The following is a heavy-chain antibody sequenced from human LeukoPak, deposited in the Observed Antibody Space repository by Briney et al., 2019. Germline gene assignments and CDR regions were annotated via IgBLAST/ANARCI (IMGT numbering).Heavy chain of an antibody. J-gene: IGHJ4*02. V-gene: IGHV3-9*01. D-gene: IGHD4-23*01. CDR2: ISWNSGSI. CDR3: AKDYGGNPSALFDY. Sequence: GGSLRLSCAASGFTFDDYAMHWVRQAPGKGLEWVSGISWNSGSIGYADSVKSRFTISRDNAENSLYLQMNSLRAEDTALYYCAKDYGGNPSALFDYWGQGTLVTVSS. CDR1: GFTFDDYA.